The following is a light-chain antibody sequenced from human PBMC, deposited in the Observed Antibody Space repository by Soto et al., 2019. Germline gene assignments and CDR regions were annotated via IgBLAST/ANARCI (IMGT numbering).Light chain of an antibody. J-gene: IGKJ3*01. CDR3: HQYGSSPFS. CDR1: QSVSANY. V-gene: IGKV3-20*01. Sequence: EVVLTQSPATLSLSPGERATLSCRANQSVSANYLAWYQQKPGQAPRLLIYVASSRATAIPDRFSGSGSGIGFTRTISRLEPEGFAVFYCHQYGSSPFSFGPGTKVDIK. CDR2: VAS.